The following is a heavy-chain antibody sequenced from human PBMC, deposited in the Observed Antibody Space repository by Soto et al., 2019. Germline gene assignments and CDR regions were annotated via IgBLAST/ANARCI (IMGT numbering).Heavy chain of an antibody. CDR3: AKHNSMSRSYYYYYYYGMDV. Sequence: EVQLLESGGGLVQPGGSLRLSCAASGFTFSSYAMSWVRQAPGKGLEWVSAISGSGGSTYYADSVKGRFTISRDNSKNTLYLQMNSLRAEDTAVYYCAKHNSMSRSYYYYYYYGMDVWGQGTTVTVSS. V-gene: IGHV3-23*01. D-gene: IGHD1-26*01. CDR2: ISGSGGST. J-gene: IGHJ6*02. CDR1: GFTFSSYA.